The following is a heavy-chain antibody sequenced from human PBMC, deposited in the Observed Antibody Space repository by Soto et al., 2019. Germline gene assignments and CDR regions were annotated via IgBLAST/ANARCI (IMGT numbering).Heavy chain of an antibody. CDR1: GFTFNSYI. CDR2: ISNDGTNK. J-gene: IGHJ4*02. D-gene: IGHD1-7*01. CDR3: ARTQRTKAYMGDY. V-gene: IGHV3-30-3*01. Sequence: QEQLVESGGGVVQPGRSLRLSCSASGFTFNSYIMHWVRQAPGKGLEWVAIISNDGTNKYYGDSVKGRFTISRDNSKNTLYLQMNSLRDDATAVYYCARTQRTKAYMGDYWGQGTLVTVSS.